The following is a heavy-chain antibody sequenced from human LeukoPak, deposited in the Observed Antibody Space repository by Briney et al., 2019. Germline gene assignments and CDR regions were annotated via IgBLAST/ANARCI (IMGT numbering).Heavy chain of an antibody. V-gene: IGHV1-69*05. D-gene: IGHD5-18*01. CDR3: ARGVQLWLTD. CDR1: GATFSCNT. Sequence: SVKLSFTASGATFSCNTNSWVRHGHGPGLGRMGMTITIFGTANNEQKVQGRVTITTDESTSTAYMQLSSLRSEDTAVYYCARGVQLWLTDWGQGTLVTVSS. CDR2: TITIFGTA. J-gene: IGHJ4*02.